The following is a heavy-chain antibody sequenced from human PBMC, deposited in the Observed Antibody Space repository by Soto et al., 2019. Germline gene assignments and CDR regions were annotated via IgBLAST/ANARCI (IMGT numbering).Heavy chain of an antibody. CDR2: VTASGGGT. J-gene: IGHJ4*02. V-gene: IGHV3-23*01. CDR3: AKALVPALTAKFGY. Sequence: GGSLRLSCAASGFIFNNYAMTWVRQAPGKGLEWVSTVTASGGGTFYANSVKGRFTISRDNARNTLHLQMSSLRVEDTALYYCAKALVPALTAKFGYWGQGTLVTVSS. D-gene: IGHD5-18*01. CDR1: GFIFNNYA.